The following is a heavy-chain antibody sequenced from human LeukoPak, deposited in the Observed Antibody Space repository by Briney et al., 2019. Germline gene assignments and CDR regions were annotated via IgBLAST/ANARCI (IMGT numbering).Heavy chain of an antibody. D-gene: IGHD3-10*01. CDR3: AIRGVNWFDP. J-gene: IGHJ5*02. Sequence: ASVTVSCKPSGYTFTGYYMHWVRQAPGQGLEWMGWINPNSGGTNYAQKFQGRVTMTRDTSISTAYMELSSLRSEDTAVYYCAIRGVNWFDPWGQGTLVTVSS. CDR1: GYTFTGYY. CDR2: INPNSGGT. V-gene: IGHV1-2*02.